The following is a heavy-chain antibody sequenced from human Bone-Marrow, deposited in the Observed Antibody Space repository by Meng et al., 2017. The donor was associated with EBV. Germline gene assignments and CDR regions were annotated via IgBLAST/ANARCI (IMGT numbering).Heavy chain of an antibody. CDR3: ARGWGGAIFDY. J-gene: IGHJ4*02. CDR1: GFTFSNYG. V-gene: IGHV3-30*03. Sequence: QVQLVESGGGVVQPGRSLRLSCAASGFTFSNYGRHWVRQAPGKGLEWVAVVPYDGSNIYYRDSVKGRFTISRDNAKNTLYLQMNSLRAEDTAVYYCARGWGGAIFDYWGQGTLVTVSS. CDR2: VPYDGSNI. D-gene: IGHD2-21*01.